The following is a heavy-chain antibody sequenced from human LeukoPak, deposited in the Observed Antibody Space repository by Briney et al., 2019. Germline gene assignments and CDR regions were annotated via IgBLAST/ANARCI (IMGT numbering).Heavy chain of an antibody. J-gene: IGHJ5*02. CDR1: GFTFNTYG. V-gene: IGHV3-30*18. CDR3: AKGGLWDIVVVPAVHHGFDP. Sequence: PGRSLRLSCAASGFTFNTYGMHWVCQAPGRGLEWLAVISYDGLNKNYADSVKGRFTISRDNLKKTLYLQMNSLRAEDTAMYYCAKGGLWDIVVVPAVHHGFDPWGQGTLVTISS. CDR2: ISYDGLNK. D-gene: IGHD2-2*01.